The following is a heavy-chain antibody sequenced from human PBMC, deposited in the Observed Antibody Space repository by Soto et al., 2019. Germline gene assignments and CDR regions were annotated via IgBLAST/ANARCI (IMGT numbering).Heavy chain of an antibody. V-gene: IGHV3-30*18. CDR1: GFTFSSYG. CDR3: AKDVDRNVDR. Sequence: QVQLVESGGGVVQPGRSLRLSCAASGFTFSSYGMHWVRQAPGKGLEWVAVIEYDGSDKYQADSVKGRFTISRDNSKNTLYLQMNGLRTEDTAMYYCAKDVDRNVDRRGRGTLVTVS. D-gene: IGHD3-16*02. J-gene: IGHJ2*01. CDR2: IEYDGSDK.